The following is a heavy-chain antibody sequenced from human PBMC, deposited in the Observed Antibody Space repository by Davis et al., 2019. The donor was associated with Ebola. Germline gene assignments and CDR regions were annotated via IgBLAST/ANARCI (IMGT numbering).Heavy chain of an antibody. CDR3: ARDRYFWNHEEGYGMDV. J-gene: IGHJ6*02. V-gene: IGHV3-21*01. CDR2: ISLSSTHI. CDR1: GFPFSTYS. D-gene: IGHD1-20*01. Sequence: SLKTPCAAPGFPFSTYSMHRVRQAPGKGLEWVSCISLSSTHIFYADSLKGRITLSRDNAKNSLYLQMNSLRVEDTAVYFCARDRYFWNHEEGYGMDVWGQGTTVTVSS.